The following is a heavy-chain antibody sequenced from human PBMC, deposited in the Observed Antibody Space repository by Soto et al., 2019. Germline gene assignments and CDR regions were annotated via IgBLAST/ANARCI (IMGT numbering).Heavy chain of an antibody. J-gene: IGHJ4*02. V-gene: IGHV4-34*01. Sequence: QVQLQQWGAGLLKPSETLSLXCAVYGGSFSGYYWSWIRQPPGKGLEWIGEINHSGSTNYNPSLKSRVTISVDTSKNQFSLKLSSVTAADTAVYYCARATSWLRYFDYWGQGTLVTVSS. CDR2: INHSGST. CDR3: ARATSWLRYFDY. CDR1: GGSFSGYY. D-gene: IGHD2-2*01.